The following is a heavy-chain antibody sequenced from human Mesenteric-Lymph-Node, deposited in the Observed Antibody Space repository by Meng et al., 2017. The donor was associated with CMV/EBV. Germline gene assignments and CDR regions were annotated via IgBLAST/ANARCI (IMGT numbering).Heavy chain of an antibody. CDR2: IITIFGIA. J-gene: IGHJ4*02. Sequence: VRVSCKASGGTFSNYAINWVRQAHGQGLEWMGRIITIFGIANYAQKFQGRVTITADKSTTTAYMELSSLRSEDTAVYYCGGDDFDYWGQGTLVTVSS. CDR3: GGDDFDY. V-gene: IGHV1-69*04. CDR1: GGTFSNYA.